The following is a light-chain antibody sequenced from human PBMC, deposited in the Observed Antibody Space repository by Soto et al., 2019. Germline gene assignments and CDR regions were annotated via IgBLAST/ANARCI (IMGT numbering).Light chain of an antibody. V-gene: IGKV3-20*01. CDR3: QQYGNSLS. Sequence: EIVLTQSPGTLSLSPGERATLSCRASQSVSSSYLAWYQQKPGQAPRLLIYGASSRATGIPDRFSGSGSGTDFTLTISRLEPEDFALYYCQQYGNSLSFGGGTKVELK. CDR1: QSVSSSY. CDR2: GAS. J-gene: IGKJ4*01.